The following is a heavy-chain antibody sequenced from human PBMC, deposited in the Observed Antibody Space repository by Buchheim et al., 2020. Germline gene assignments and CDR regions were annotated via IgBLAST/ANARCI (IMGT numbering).Heavy chain of an antibody. Sequence: EVQLLESGGGLVQPGGSLRLSCAASGFTFSSYAMSWVRQAPGKGPAWVSTIIGSGVSTYYADSVKGRFTISSDNSKNTLSLQMNSLRAEDTAVYYCAKVVITFGGAKNGLDVWGQGTT. CDR1: GFTFSSYA. V-gene: IGHV3-23*01. CDR2: IIGSGVST. J-gene: IGHJ6*02. CDR3: AKVVITFGGAKNGLDV. D-gene: IGHD3-16*01.